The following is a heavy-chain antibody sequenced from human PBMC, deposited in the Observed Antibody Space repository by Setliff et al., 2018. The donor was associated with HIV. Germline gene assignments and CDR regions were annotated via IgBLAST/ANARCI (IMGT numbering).Heavy chain of an antibody. V-gene: IGHV3-66*01. Sequence: PGGSLRLSCAASGFTVSSYYMSWVRQAPGKGLEWVSTIYSDGNTYHADSVKGRFTISRDNAKNSQYLLMSDLRAEDTAVYYCAAVFTGEPGRSLDYWGQGTPVTVSS. CDR1: GFTVSSYY. CDR2: IYSDGNT. CDR3: AAVFTGEPGRSLDY. D-gene: IGHD1-26*01. J-gene: IGHJ4*02.